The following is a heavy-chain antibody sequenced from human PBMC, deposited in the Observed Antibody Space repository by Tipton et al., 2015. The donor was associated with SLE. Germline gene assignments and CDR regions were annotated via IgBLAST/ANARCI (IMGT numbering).Heavy chain of an antibody. CDR3: VKDMDSFGSKSTLEY. V-gene: IGHV3-9*01. CDR2: ISWNGDST. CDR1: GSTFDDSVHDSA. J-gene: IGHJ4*02. D-gene: IGHD1-1*01. Sequence: SLRLSCAVAGSTFDDSVHDSAMHWVRQVPGKGLEWVSGISWNGDSTHYADSVKGRFIISRNNARKSLFLQMNSLRPEDTALYYCVKDMDSFGSKSTLEYWGQGTLVTVSS.